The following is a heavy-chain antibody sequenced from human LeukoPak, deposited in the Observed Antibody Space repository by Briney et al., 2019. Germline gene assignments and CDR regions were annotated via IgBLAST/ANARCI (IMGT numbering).Heavy chain of an antibody. CDR2: IGTAGDT. CDR3: ERVRGGGYHDY. Sequence: GGSLRLSCAASGFTFSSYDMHWVRQATGKGLEWVSAIGTAGDTYYPGSVKGRFTISRENAKNSLYLQMNSLRAGDTAVYYCERVRGGGYHDYWGQGTLVTVSS. J-gene: IGHJ4*02. D-gene: IGHD3-16*01. CDR1: GFTFSSYD. V-gene: IGHV3-13*01.